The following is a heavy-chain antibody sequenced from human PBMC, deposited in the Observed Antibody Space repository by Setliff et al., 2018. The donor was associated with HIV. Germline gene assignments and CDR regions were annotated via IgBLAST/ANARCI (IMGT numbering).Heavy chain of an antibody. J-gene: IGHJ4*02. CDR2: MNWNGGNI. CDR3: ARDARKGTHFDS. V-gene: IGHV3-20*04. D-gene: IGHD3-9*01. Sequence: GSLRLSCAASGFAFDDYGMGWVRQVPGKGLEWVSGMNWNGGNIRYADSVKGRFTISRDNAKNSLHLHMNNLRAEDTAVYYCARDARKGTHFDSWGQGMWVTVSS. CDR1: GFAFDDYG.